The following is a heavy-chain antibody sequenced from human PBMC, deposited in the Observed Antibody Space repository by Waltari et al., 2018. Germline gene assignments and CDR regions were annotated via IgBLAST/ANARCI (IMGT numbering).Heavy chain of an antibody. D-gene: IGHD3-9*01. CDR3: ARNGPYFDVDY. Sequence: QVQLQQWGAGLLKPSETLSLTCAVYGGSLSGDWWTWIRQSPGKGLEWIGESGHSGGTPYNSSLKSRLTISLDTSTNQFSLQLTSVTAADTAVYYCARNGPYFDVDYWGHGTLVTVSS. CDR1: GGSLSGDW. J-gene: IGHJ4*01. CDR2: SGHSGGT. V-gene: IGHV4-34*01.